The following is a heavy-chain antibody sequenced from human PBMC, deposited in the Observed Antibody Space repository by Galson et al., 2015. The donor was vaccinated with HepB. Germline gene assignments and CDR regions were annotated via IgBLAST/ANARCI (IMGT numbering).Heavy chain of an antibody. CDR3: ATGGYYDSSFDYGMDV. CDR1: GFTFSSQE. CDR2: VSSSDTIN. Sequence: SLRLSCAASGFTFSSQEMNWVRQAPGKGLEWVSYVSSSDTINYYAASVKGRCTISRDNAKNSLFLQMNSLSAENTAVYYCATGGYYDSSFDYGMDVWGQGTTVTVSS. V-gene: IGHV3-48*03. D-gene: IGHD3-22*01. J-gene: IGHJ6*01.